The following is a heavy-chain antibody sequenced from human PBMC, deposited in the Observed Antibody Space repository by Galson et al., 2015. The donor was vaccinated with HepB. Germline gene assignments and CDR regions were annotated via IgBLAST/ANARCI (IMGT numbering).Heavy chain of an antibody. J-gene: IGHJ6*02. CDR2: MSYDGSRK. CDR1: GFTFSNYG. Sequence: SLRLSCAASGFTFSNYGMHWVRQAPGKGLEWVACMSYDGSRKYYGESVKGRFTISRDNSKNTLYLQMDSLRTEDTALYYCARDRTLVLLWFGELYGMDVWGQGTTVTVSS. D-gene: IGHD3-10*01. V-gene: IGHV3-30*02. CDR3: ARDRTLVLLWFGELYGMDV.